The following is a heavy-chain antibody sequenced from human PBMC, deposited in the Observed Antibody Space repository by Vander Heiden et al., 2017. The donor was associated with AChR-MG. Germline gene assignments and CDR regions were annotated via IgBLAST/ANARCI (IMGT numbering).Heavy chain of an antibody. J-gene: IGHJ4*02. CDR1: GGTFSSFT. Sequence: QVQLVPSGAEVKKPGCSVTVSCKASGGTFSSFTISWVRQAPGQGLEWMGRIIPILGIANYAQKFQGRVTITADKSTSTAYMELSSLRSEDTAVYYCAREFAYYYDSSGYSRDYFDYWGQGTLVTVSS. CDR2: IIPILGIA. CDR3: AREFAYYYDSSGYSRDYFDY. D-gene: IGHD3-22*01. V-gene: IGHV1-69*08.